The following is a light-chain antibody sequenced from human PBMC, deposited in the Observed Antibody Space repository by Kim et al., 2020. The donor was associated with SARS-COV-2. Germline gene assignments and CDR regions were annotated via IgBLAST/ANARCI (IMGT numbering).Light chain of an antibody. V-gene: IGLV2-14*03. CDR2: AVS. J-gene: IGLJ1*01. CDR1: SSDVGGYNY. Sequence: QSITISCTETSSDVGGYNYVSWYQQHPGKAPKLMIYAVSNRPSGVSNRFSGSKSGNTASLTISGLQAEDEADYYCSSYTSSSTLYVFGTGTKVTVL. CDR3: SSYTSSSTLYV.